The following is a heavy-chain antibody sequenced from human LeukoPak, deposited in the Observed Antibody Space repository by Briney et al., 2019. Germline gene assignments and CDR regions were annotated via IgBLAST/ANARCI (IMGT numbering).Heavy chain of an antibody. CDR3: ARDLDGTNHFDY. CDR2: IYGSGST. CDR1: GGSISRGGYY. V-gene: IGHV4-31*03. Sequence: SETLSLTCTVSGGSISRGGYYWSWIRQHPGKGLEWIGYIYGSGSTYYSPSLKSRVTISADTSKNQFSLRLSSVTAADTAVYYCARDLDGTNHFDYWGQGTLVTVSS. D-gene: IGHD2-8*01. J-gene: IGHJ4*02.